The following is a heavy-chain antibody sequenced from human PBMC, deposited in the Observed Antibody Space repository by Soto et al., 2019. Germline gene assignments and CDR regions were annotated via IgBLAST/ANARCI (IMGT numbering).Heavy chain of an antibody. V-gene: IGHV1-18*01. D-gene: IGHD1-26*01. J-gene: IGHJ4*02. CDR3: ARDDSGFSGSHYIDYFNY. CDR1: GYTFASYG. CDR2: INGCNGNT. Sequence: ASVKVSCKASGYTFASYGISWVRQAPGQGLEWMGWINGCNGNTNYSENFQGRVTLTTDTSAGTAYMQLSSLTSEDTAVYYCARDDSGFSGSHYIDYFNYWGQGALVTVSS.